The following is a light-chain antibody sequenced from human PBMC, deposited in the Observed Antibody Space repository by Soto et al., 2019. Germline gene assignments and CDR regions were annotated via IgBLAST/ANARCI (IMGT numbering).Light chain of an antibody. CDR1: QSVSSSY. CDR3: QHRVT. V-gene: IGKV3-20*01. CDR2: GAS. Sequence: EIVLTQSPGTLSLSPGERATLSCRASQSVSSSYLAWYQQKPGQAPRLLIYGASSRATGIPDRFSGSGSGTDFTLIISRLVAEDFAVYYCQHRVTFGQGTKLEIK. J-gene: IGKJ2*01.